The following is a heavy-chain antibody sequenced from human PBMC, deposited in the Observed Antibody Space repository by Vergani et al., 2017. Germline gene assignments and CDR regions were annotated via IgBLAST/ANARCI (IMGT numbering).Heavy chain of an antibody. CDR3: ARDSRDYPDALDI. J-gene: IGHJ3*02. D-gene: IGHD4-11*01. CDR2: IYYSGST. CDR1: GGSVSSGSYY. Sequence: QVQLQESGPGLVQPSETLSLTCTVSGGSVSSGSYYWSWIRQPPGKGLEWIGYIYYSGSTNYNPSLKSRVTISVDTSKNQFSLKLSSVTAADTSVYYCARDSRDYPDALDIWGQGTMVTVSS. V-gene: IGHV4-61*01.